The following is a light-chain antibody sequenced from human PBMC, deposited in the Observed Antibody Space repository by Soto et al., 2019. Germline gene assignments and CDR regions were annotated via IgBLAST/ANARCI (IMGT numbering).Light chain of an antibody. CDR2: NNN. CDR1: SSNIGGNT. CDR3: ATWDDSLNAWV. V-gene: IGLV1-44*01. J-gene: IGLJ3*02. Sequence: QLVLTQPPSASGTPGQRVTISCFASSSNIGGNTMNWYQHLPGTAPKLLIYNNNQRPSGVPDRFSGSKSGTSASLAISGLQSDDEADYYCATWDDSLNAWVFGGGTKLTVL.